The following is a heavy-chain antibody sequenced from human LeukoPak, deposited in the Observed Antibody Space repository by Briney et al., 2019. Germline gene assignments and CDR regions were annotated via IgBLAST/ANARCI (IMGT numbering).Heavy chain of an antibody. CDR3: ASGGSYYGYFDY. CDR2: ISSSSSYK. Sequence: PGGSLRLSCAPSGFTFSSYSMNWVRQAPGKGLEWVSSISSSSSYKYYADSVKGRFTISRDNAKNSLYLQMNSLRAEDTAVYYCASGGSYYGYFDYWGQGTLVIVSS. CDR1: GFTFSSYS. D-gene: IGHD1-26*01. V-gene: IGHV3-21*01. J-gene: IGHJ4*02.